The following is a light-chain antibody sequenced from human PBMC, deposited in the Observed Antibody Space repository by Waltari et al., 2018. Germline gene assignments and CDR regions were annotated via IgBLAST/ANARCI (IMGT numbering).Light chain of an antibody. Sequence: SYVLTQPPSVSVAPGQTARVTCGGNNIGSKSVHWYQQRPGQAPILVLYDDSDRPSGIPDRLSGSNSGNTATLTISRVEAGDEADYYCQVWDGSTDVVFGGGTKLTVL. CDR1: NIGSKS. V-gene: IGLV3-21*02. J-gene: IGLJ2*01. CDR2: DDS. CDR3: QVWDGSTDVV.